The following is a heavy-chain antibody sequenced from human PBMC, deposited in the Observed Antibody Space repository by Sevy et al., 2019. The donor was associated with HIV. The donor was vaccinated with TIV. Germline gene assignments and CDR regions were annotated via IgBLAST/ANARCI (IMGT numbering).Heavy chain of an antibody. Sequence: GESLKISCAASGFTVSSNYMSWVRQAPGKGLEWVSVIYSGGSTYYADPVKGRFTISRDNSKNTLYLQMNSLRAEDTDVYYCARDRIVPAAAYPPTTLNYYYYYGLDVWGQGTTVTVSS. J-gene: IGHJ6*02. D-gene: IGHD2-2*01. CDR1: GFTVSSNY. CDR2: IYSGGST. V-gene: IGHV3-53*01. CDR3: ARDRIVPAAAYPPTTLNYYYYYGLDV.